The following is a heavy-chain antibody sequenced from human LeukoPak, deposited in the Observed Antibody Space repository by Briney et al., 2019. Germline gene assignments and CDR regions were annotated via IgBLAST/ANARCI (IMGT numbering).Heavy chain of an antibody. CDR2: TYYRSTWYN. D-gene: IGHD2-2*01. J-gene: IGHJ5*02. V-gene: IGHV6-1*01. Sequence: SQTLSLTCAISGDSVSSNSVTRNWIRQSLSRGLEWLGRTYYRSTWYNDYAVSVRGRITVNPDTSKNQFSLHLNSVTPEGTAVYYCARRLTQYDCFDPWGQGILVTVSS. CDR1: GDSVSSNSVT. CDR3: ARRLTQYDCFDP.